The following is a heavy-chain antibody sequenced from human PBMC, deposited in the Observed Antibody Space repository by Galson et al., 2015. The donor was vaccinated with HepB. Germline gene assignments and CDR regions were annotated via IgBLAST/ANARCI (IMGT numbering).Heavy chain of an antibody. CDR3: ANGCSITSCDNYFFHMDV. V-gene: IGHV3-23*01. D-gene: IGHD2-2*01. CDR2: ISAIGTYT. Sequence: SLRLSCAVSGLTFSNYGMSWGRQVPGKGLEWVSSISAIGTYTFYADSVTGRFTISRDNSKNTVNLQMNSLRTEDTAVHYCANGCSITSCDNYFFHMDVWGKGTTVTVSS. J-gene: IGHJ6*03. CDR1: GLTFSNYG.